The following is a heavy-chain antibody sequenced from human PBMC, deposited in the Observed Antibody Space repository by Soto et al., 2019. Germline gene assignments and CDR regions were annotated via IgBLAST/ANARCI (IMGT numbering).Heavy chain of an antibody. D-gene: IGHD2-15*01. Sequence: EASVKVSCKASGGTFSSYAISWVRQAPGQGLEWMGGIIPIFGTANYAQKFQGRVTITADESTSTAYMELSSLRSEDTAVYYCATDAPGLFGGLGYWGQGTQVTVSS. CDR2: IIPIFGTA. V-gene: IGHV1-69*13. J-gene: IGHJ4*02. CDR3: ATDAPGLFGGLGY. CDR1: GGTFSSYA.